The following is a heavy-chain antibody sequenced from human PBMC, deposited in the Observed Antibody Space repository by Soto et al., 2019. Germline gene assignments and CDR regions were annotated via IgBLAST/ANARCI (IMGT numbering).Heavy chain of an antibody. Sequence: GGSLRLSCTASGFTFVDYAMSWFRQAPGKGLEWVGFIRSKAYGGTTEYAASVKGRFTISRDDSKSIAYLQMNSLKTEDTAVYYCTSRRSSSAHYYYYMDVWGKGTTVSVAS. CDR2: IRSKAYGGTT. D-gene: IGHD6-6*01. CDR1: GFTFVDYA. J-gene: IGHJ6*03. V-gene: IGHV3-49*03. CDR3: TSRRSSSAHYYYYMDV.